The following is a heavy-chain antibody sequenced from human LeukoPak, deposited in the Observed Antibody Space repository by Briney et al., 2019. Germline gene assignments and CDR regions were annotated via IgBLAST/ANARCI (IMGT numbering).Heavy chain of an antibody. Sequence: GGSLRLSCAASGFXFSDYYMSWIRQAPGKGLEWVSCISISSSYTDYADSVKGRFTISRDNAKNSLNLQMNSLRAEDTAVYYCARDSGYSGYSDYWGQGTLVTVSS. CDR3: ARDSGYSGYSDY. J-gene: IGHJ4*02. CDR1: GFXFSDYY. CDR2: ISISSSYT. V-gene: IGHV3-11*05. D-gene: IGHD5-12*01.